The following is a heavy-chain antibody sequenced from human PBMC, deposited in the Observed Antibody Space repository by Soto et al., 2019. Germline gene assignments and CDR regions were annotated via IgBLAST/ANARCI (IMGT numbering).Heavy chain of an antibody. CDR2: IKQDGSEK. D-gene: IGHD2-2*01. J-gene: IGHJ6*03. V-gene: IGHV3-7*01. CDR3: ARDEGTSGYYYYYMDV. Sequence: GGSLRLSCAASGFTFSSYWMSWVRQAPGKGLEWVANIKQDGSEKYYVDSVKGRFTISRDNAKNSLYLQMNSLRAEDTAVYYCARDEGTSGYYYYYMDVWGKGTTVTLSS. CDR1: GFTFSSYW.